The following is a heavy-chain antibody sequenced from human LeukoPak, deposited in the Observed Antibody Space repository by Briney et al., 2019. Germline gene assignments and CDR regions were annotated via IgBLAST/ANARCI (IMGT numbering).Heavy chain of an antibody. D-gene: IGHD3-10*01. CDR2: ISGSSGHT. J-gene: IGHJ4*02. V-gene: IGHV3-21*01. CDR1: GLTFATYA. Sequence: GGSLRLSCAASGLTFATYAMSWVRQAPGKGLEWVSTISGSSGHTYYADSVKGRFTISRDNAKNSLYLQMNSLRAEDTAVYYCAKEFNFFRGVIISTDYWGQGTLVIVSS. CDR3: AKEFNFFRGVIISTDY.